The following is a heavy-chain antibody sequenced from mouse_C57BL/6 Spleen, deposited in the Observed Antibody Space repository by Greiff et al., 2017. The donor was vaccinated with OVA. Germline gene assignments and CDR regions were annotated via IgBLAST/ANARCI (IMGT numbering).Heavy chain of an antibody. D-gene: IGHD1-1*01. CDR2: ISSGSSTI. Sequence: EVQLVESGGGLVKPGGSLKLSCAASGFTFSDYGLHWVRQAPEKGLAWVAYISSGSSTIYYADTVKGRFTISRDNAKNTLFLQMTSLRSEDTAMYYCARRTVTTEGDYWGQGTSVTVSS. CDR1: GFTFSDYG. J-gene: IGHJ4*01. V-gene: IGHV5-17*01. CDR3: ARRTVTTEGDY.